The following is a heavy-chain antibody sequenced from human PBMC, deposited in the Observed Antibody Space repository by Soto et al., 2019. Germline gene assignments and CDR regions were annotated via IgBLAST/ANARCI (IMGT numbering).Heavy chain of an antibody. D-gene: IGHD2-2*02. CDR1: GGTFSSYA. V-gene: IGHV1-69*06. CDR3: AVHLDQLLYGWFDP. J-gene: IGHJ5*02. Sequence: QVQLVQSGAEVKKPGSSVKVSCKASGGTFSSYAISWVRQAPGQGLEWMGGIIPIFGTANYAQKFQGRVTNTADKSTSTAYMELSSLRSEDKAVYYGAVHLDQLLYGWFDPWGQGTLVTVSS. CDR2: IIPIFGTA.